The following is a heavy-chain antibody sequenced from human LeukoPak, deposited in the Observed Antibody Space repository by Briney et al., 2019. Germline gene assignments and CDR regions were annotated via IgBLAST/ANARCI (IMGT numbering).Heavy chain of an antibody. Sequence: RISCKGSGYSFTSYWISWVRQAPGQGLEWMGGIIPIFGTANYAQKFQGRVTITADESTSTAYMELSSLRSEDTAVYYCADCSSTSCPGWGAFDIWGQGTMVTVSS. D-gene: IGHD2-2*01. CDR2: IIPIFGTA. CDR3: ADCSSTSCPGWGAFDI. J-gene: IGHJ3*02. V-gene: IGHV1-69*01. CDR1: GYSFTSYW.